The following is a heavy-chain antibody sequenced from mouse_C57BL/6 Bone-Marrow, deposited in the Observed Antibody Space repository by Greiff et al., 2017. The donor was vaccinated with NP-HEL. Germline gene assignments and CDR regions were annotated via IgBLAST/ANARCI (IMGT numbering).Heavy chain of an antibody. J-gene: IGHJ2*01. Sequence: EVQLVESGGGLVKPGGSLKLSCAASGFTFSDYGMHWVRQAPEKGLEWVAYISSGSSTIYYADTEKGRFTISRDNAKNTLFLQMTSLRSEDTAMYYCARRHYGSSYDYWGQGTTLTVSS. D-gene: IGHD1-1*01. V-gene: IGHV5-17*01. CDR1: GFTFSDYG. CDR3: ARRHYGSSYDY. CDR2: ISSGSSTI.